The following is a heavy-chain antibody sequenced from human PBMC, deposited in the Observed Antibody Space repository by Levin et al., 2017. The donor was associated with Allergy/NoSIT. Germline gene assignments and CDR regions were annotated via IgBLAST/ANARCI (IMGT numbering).Heavy chain of an antibody. J-gene: IGHJ4*02. CDR2: IRNSGTDT. D-gene: IGHD3-22*01. V-gene: IGHV3-23*01. CDR1: GFTFSNYA. CDR3: AKVLTSGSYYYFDF. Sequence: AASVKVSCAASGFTFSNYAMSWVRQAPGEGLEWVSAIRNSGTDTYYADSVRGRFSISRDNSKDTLYLQMNSLRADDTAVYYCAKVLTSGSYYYFDFWGQGTLVTVSS.